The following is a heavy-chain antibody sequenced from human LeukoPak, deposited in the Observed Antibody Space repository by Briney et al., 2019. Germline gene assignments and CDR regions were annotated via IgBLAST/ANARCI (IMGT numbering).Heavy chain of an antibody. CDR1: GFIFDDYG. CDR3: ARDWATVTKDYSDY. D-gene: IGHD4-17*01. J-gene: IGHJ4*02. Sequence: GGSLRLSCAASGFIFDDYGMSWVRQAPGKGLEWVSGINWNGGSTGYADSVKGRFTISRDNAKNSLYLQMNSLRTEDTAVYYCARDWATVTKDYSDYWGQGTLVTVSS. CDR2: INWNGGST. V-gene: IGHV3-20*04.